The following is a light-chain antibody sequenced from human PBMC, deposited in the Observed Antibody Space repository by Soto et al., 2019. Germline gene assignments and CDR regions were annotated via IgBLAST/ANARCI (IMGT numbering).Light chain of an antibody. CDR3: CSYAGSYTEV. V-gene: IGLV2-11*01. CDR1: SSDVGDYNY. CDR2: DVS. J-gene: IGLJ2*01. Sequence: QSALTQPRSVSGSPGQSVNISCTGTSSDVGDYNYVSWYQQHPGKAPKLMIYDVSKRPSGVPDRFSGSKSGNTASLTISGLQAEDEADYYCCSYAGSYTEVFGGGTKVTVL.